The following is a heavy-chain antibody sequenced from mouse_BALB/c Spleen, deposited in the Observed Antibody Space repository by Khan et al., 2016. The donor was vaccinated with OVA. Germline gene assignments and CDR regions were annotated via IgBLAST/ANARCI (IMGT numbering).Heavy chain of an antibody. Sequence: EVQLVESGPGLVKPSQSLSLTCTVTGYSITSDYAWNWIRQFPGNKLEWMGYISYSGRTSYNPSLKSRISITRDTSNNPFFLQLNSVTTEDTATYYCARAVTVTTVVATDFDYWGQGTTLTVSS. CDR2: ISYSGRT. V-gene: IGHV3-2*02. CDR1: GYSITSDYA. CDR3: ARAVTVTTVVATDFDY. J-gene: IGHJ2*01. D-gene: IGHD1-1*01.